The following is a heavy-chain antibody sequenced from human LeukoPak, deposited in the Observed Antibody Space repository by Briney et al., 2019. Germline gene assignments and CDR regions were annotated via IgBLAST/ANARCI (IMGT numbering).Heavy chain of an antibody. Sequence: GASVKVSCKASGGTFSSYAISWVRQAPGQGLEWMGGIIPIFGTANYAQKFQGRVTITTDEFTSTAYMELSSLRSEDTAVYYCAGRKTGTDNSFDYWGQGTLVTVSS. CDR2: IIPIFGTA. V-gene: IGHV1-69*05. CDR1: GGTFSSYA. D-gene: IGHD1-1*01. J-gene: IGHJ4*02. CDR3: AGRKTGTDNSFDY.